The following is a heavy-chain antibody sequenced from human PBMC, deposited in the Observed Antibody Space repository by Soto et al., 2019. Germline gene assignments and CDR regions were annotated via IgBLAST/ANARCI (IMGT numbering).Heavy chain of an antibody. CDR3: ARHLLHVGPYDSSAPGGYFDY. V-gene: IGHV4-39*01. D-gene: IGHD3-22*01. CDR2: IYYSGST. J-gene: IGHJ4*02. CDR1: GGSISSGGYF. Sequence: PSETLSLTCTVSGGSISSGGYFWSWIRQHPGKGLEWIGSIYYSGSTYYNPSLKSRVTISVDTSKNQFSLKLSSVTAADTAVYYCARHLLHVGPYDSSAPGGYFDYWGQGTLVTVSS.